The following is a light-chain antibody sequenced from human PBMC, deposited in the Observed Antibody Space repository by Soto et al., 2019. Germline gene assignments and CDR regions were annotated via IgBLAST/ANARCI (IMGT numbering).Light chain of an antibody. Sequence: QSALTQPRSVSGSPGQSVTISCTGTSSDVGGYNYVSWYQQHPGKAPKLMIYDVNKWPSGVPHRFSGSKSGNTASLTISGLQAEDEADYHCCSYAGSHTPWVFGGGTKVTVL. CDR3: CSYAGSHTPWV. CDR1: SSDVGGYNY. CDR2: DVN. J-gene: IGLJ3*02. V-gene: IGLV2-11*01.